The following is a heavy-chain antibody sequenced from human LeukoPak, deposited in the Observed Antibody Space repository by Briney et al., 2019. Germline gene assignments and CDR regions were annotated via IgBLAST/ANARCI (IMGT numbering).Heavy chain of an antibody. CDR2: IKEDGSEK. J-gene: IGHJ4*02. Sequence: PGGSLRLSCAASGFTFGNYWMSWVRQAPGKGLEWVANIKEDGSEKHYVDSVKGRFTISRDNAKNSLYLQMNSLRVDDTAVYYCARTIRGYWGQGTLVTVSS. CDR3: ARTIRGY. D-gene: IGHD3-10*01. CDR1: GFTFGNYW. V-gene: IGHV3-7*03.